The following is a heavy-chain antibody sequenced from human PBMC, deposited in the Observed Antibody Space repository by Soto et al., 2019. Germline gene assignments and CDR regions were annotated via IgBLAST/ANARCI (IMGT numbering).Heavy chain of an antibody. CDR3: ARLGGLATISYYFDF. J-gene: IGHJ4*02. V-gene: IGHV4-39*01. Sequence: SETLSLTCSVSDDSINSDKYYWGWIRQPPGKGLEWIGSIYCRGNAYYNPSLQTRVTISLDKSRSQFSLKLNSVTAADSAVYFCARLGGLATISYYFDFWGPGALFTVSS. CDR2: IYCRGNA. CDR1: DDSINSDKYY. D-gene: IGHD3-16*01.